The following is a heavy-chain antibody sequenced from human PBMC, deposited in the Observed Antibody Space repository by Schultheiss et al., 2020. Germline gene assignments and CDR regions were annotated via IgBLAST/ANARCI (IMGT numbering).Heavy chain of an antibody. J-gene: IGHJ4*02. Sequence: GGSLRLSCAASGFTFSSYGMHWVRQAPGKGLEWVAVISYDGSNKYYADSVKGRFTISRDNSKNTLYLQMNSLRAEDTAVYYCARHDYGDYYDYFDYWDLGTLVTVSS. CDR3: ARHDYGDYYDYFDY. V-gene: IGHV3-30*03. CDR2: ISYDGSNK. CDR1: GFTFSSYG. D-gene: IGHD4-17*01.